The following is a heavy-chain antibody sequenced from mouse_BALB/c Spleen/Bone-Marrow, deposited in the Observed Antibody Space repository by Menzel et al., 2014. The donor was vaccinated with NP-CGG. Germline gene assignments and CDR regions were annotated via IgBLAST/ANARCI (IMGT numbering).Heavy chain of an antibody. V-gene: IGHV5-12-2*01. D-gene: IGHD3-1*01. J-gene: IGHJ4*01. CDR3: ARQLGLRWAMDY. Sequence: EVKLVESGGGLVQPGGSLKLSCAASGFTFSSYTVSWVRQTPEKRLEWVAYISNGGGSTYYPDTVKGRFTISRDNAKNALYQQMSSLKSEDTAVYYCARQLGLRWAMDYWGQGTSVTVSS. CDR2: ISNGGGST. CDR1: GFTFSSYT.